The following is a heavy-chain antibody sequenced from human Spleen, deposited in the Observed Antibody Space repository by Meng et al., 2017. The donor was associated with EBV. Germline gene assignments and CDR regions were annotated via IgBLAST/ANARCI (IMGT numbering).Heavy chain of an antibody. CDR1: GFTFSRYW. J-gene: IGHJ4*02. CDR2: LNENGAIT. D-gene: IGHD1-14*01. Sequence: EVQLVESGGGLVQPGXXXXLSCAASGFTFSRYWMHWVRQVPGKGLVWVSRLNENGAITTYADSVKGRFTISRDNARNTLYLQMNSLRAEDTAVYYCSRDLAGSDDYWGQGTLVTVSS. CDR3: SRDLAGSDDY. V-gene: IGHV3-74*01.